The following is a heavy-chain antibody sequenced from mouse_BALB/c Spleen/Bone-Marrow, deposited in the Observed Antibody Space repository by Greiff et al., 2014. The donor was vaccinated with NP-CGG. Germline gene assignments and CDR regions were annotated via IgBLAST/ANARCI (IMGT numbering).Heavy chain of an antibody. CDR3: EKGGDGSSYMRYYDMDY. Sequence: VQLQQSGAELARPGASVKLSCKASGYTFTDYYINWVKQRTGQGLEWIGEIYPGSGNTYYNEKFKGKATLTADKSSSTAYMQLSSPAYEDSGVYSCEKGGDGSSYMRYYDMDYWGQGTSVTVSS. CDR1: GYTFTDYY. J-gene: IGHJ4*01. CDR2: IYPGSGNT. D-gene: IGHD1-1*01. V-gene: IGHV1-77*01.